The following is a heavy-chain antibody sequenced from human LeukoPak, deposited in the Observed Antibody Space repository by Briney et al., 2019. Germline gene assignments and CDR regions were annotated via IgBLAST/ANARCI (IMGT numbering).Heavy chain of an antibody. CDR2: ISAYNGNT. CDR1: GYAFTSYG. CDR3: AREAGDYYDSSGYYRPPYGMDV. D-gene: IGHD3-22*01. Sequence: ASVKVSCKASGYAFTSYGISWVRQAPGQGLEWMGWISAYNGNTNYAQKLQGRVTMTTDTSTSTAYMELRSLRSDDTAVYYCAREAGDYYDSSGYYRPPYGMDVWGQGTTVTVSS. J-gene: IGHJ6*02. V-gene: IGHV1-18*01.